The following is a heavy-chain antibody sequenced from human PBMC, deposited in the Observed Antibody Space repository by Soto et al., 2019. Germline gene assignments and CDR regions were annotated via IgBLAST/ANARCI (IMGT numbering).Heavy chain of an antibody. J-gene: IGHJ4*02. CDR2: ISSSSSAI. V-gene: IGHV3-48*02. CDR3: ATDYYSGYGDVDY. D-gene: IGHD5-12*01. CDR1: GFTFSSYS. Sequence: GSLRLSCAASGFTFSSYSMNWVRQAPGKGLEWVSYISSSSSAIYYADSVKGRFTISRDNAKNSLYLQMNSLRDEDTAVYYCATDYYSGYGDVDYWGQGTLVTVSS.